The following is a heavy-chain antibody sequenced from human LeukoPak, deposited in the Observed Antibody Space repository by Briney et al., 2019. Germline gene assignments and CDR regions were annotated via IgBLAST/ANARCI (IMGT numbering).Heavy chain of an antibody. D-gene: IGHD2-15*01. V-gene: IGHV3-21*01. CDR3: ARALGYCSGGSCRNYYFDY. Sequence: SGGSLRLSCAASGFTFSSYSMNWVRQAPGKGLEWVSSISSSSSYIYYADSVKGRFTISRDNAKNSLYLQMNSLRAEDTAVYYCARALGYCSGGSCRNYYFDYWGQGTLVTVSS. J-gene: IGHJ4*02. CDR1: GFTFSSYS. CDR2: ISSSSSYI.